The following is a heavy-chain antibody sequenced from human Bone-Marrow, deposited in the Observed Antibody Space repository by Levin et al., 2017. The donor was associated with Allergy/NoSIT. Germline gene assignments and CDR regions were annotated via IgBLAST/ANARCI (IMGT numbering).Heavy chain of an antibody. J-gene: IGHJ6*02. V-gene: IGHV4-30-4*01. Sequence: KPSETLSLTCNVSGGSISSAYYYWSWVRQPPGKGLEWIGYIFYSGYINYNPSLKSRIDMSMDTSKNQFSLKVTSVTAADTAVYYCVRDEVDAAGSYYKVGGGMDVWGQGATVTVSS. CDR3: VRDEVDAAGSYYKVGGGMDV. CDR1: GGSISSAYYY. CDR2: IFYSGYI. D-gene: IGHD1-26*01.